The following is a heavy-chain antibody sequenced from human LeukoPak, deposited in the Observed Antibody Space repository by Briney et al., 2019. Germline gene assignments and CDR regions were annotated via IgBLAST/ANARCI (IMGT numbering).Heavy chain of an antibody. CDR2: IYYSGST. V-gene: IGHV4-39*07. CDR1: GGSISSSSYY. Sequence: SETLSLTCTVSGGSISSSSYYWGWIRQPPGKGLEWIGSIYYSGSTYYNPSLKSRVTISVDTSKNQFSLKLSSVTAADTAVYYCARAPVTSCRGAYCYPFDYWGQGTLVTVSS. J-gene: IGHJ4*02. D-gene: IGHD2-21*01. CDR3: ARAPVTSCRGAYCYPFDY.